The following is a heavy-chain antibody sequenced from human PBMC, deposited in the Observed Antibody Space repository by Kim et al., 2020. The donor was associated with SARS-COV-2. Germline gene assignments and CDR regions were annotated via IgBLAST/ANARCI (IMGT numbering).Heavy chain of an antibody. CDR1: GGTFSSYA. J-gene: IGHJ6*02. Sequence: SVKVSCKASGGTFSSYAISWVRQAPGQGLEWMGGIIPIFGTANYAQKFQGRVTITADESTSTAYMELSSLRSEDTAVYYCASPSITMVRGVIGGDYYYYYGMDVWGQGATVTVSS. D-gene: IGHD3-10*01. V-gene: IGHV1-69*13. CDR3: ASPSITMVRGVIGGDYYYYYGMDV. CDR2: IIPIFGTA.